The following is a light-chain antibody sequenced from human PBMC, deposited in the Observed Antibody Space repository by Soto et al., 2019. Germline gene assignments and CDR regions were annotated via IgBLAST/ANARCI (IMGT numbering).Light chain of an antibody. CDR1: SSDVGGYNY. Sequence: QSVLTQPPSASGSPGQSVTISCTGTSSDVGGYNYVSWYQQHPGKPPKLMIYEVSKRPSGVPDRFSGSKSGNTASLTVSGLQVEDEADYYCSSYAGSNNPYVFGTGTKVTVL. CDR2: EVS. J-gene: IGLJ1*01. CDR3: SSYAGSNNPYV. V-gene: IGLV2-8*01.